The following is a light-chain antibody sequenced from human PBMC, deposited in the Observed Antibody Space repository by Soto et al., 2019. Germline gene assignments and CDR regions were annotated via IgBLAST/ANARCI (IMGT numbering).Light chain of an antibody. CDR3: QQRNTWPFT. J-gene: IGKJ4*01. CDR1: QRISSH. CDR2: DAS. V-gene: IGKV3-11*01. Sequence: EIVLTQSPVTLSLSTGERATLSCRASQRISSHLAWYQQKPGRAPRLLIYDASNRATGIPAKFSGSGSETDFTLTISSLETEDFAVYYCQQRNTWPFTFGEGTKVEIK.